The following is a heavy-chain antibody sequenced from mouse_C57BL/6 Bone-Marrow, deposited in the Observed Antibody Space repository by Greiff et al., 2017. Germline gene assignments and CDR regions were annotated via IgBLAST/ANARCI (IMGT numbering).Heavy chain of an antibody. V-gene: IGHV1-81*01. Sequence: VKVVESGAELARPGASVKLSCKASGYTFTSYGISWVKQRTGQGLEWIGEIYPRSGNNYYNEKFKGKATLTADKSSSTAYMELRSLTSEDSAVYFCASRGYWGQGTTLTVSS. CDR3: ASRGY. CDR1: GYTFTSYG. J-gene: IGHJ2*01. D-gene: IGHD3-1*01. CDR2: IYPRSGNN.